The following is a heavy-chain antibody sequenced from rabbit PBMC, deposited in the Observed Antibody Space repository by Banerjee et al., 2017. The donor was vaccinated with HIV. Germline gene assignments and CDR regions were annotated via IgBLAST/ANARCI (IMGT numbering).Heavy chain of an antibody. CDR3: ARVHTSGWGLEYFNL. CDR2: ISSGGTT. CDR1: GFSLISYS. Sequence: QLKESGGGLVQPGGSLKLSCKASGFSLISYSMSWVRQAPGKGLEWIGWISSGGTTWFASWVNGRFTISRDNAQNSLYLQLNSLAAADTATYFCARVHTSGWGLEYFNLWGPDTLVTVS. J-gene: IGHJ4*01. V-gene: IGHV1S7*01. D-gene: IGHD4-1*01.